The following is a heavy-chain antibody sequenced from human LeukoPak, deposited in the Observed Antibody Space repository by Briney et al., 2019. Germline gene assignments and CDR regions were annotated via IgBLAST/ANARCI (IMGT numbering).Heavy chain of an antibody. CDR3: ARSLRYFDKYYFDY. Sequence: PSETLSLTCAVYGGSFSGYYWSWIRQPPGKGLEWIGEINHSGSTNYNPSLKSRVTISVDTSKNHFSLKLSSVTAADTAVYYCARSLRYFDKYYFDYWGQGTLVTVSS. CDR2: INHSGST. V-gene: IGHV4-34*01. D-gene: IGHD3-9*01. CDR1: GGSFSGYY. J-gene: IGHJ4*02.